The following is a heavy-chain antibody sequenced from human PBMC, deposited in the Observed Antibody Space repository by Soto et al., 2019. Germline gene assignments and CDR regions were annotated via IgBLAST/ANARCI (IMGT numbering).Heavy chain of an antibody. D-gene: IGHD1-26*01. V-gene: IGHV3-23*01. CDR2: ISDTAHRI. CDR1: LFSFGSNS. J-gene: IGHJ4*02. CDR3: VILALGKFDF. Sequence: ALRLSCSSSLFSFGSNSMSLVRQAPGKGLEWVSSISDTAHRIFHADSVKGRFTISRDNSRNSLYLQMNSLRAEDTALYYCVILALGKFDFWGQGTLVTVSS.